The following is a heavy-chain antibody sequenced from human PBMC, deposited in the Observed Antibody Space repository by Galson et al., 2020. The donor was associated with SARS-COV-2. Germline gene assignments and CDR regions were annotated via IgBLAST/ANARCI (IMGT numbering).Heavy chain of an antibody. CDR2: ISSSSGHI. CDR1: GFTFSDCS. Sequence: GESLKISCAASGFTFSDCSMNWVRQAPGKGLEWVSSISSSSGHIYYADAVKGRFTISRDNAKNSLYLQMNSLRAEDTAVYYCARGTRMPVAGTSGFDSWGQGTLVTVSS. J-gene: IGHJ4*02. CDR3: ARGTRMPVAGTSGFDS. V-gene: IGHV3-21*01. D-gene: IGHD6-19*01.